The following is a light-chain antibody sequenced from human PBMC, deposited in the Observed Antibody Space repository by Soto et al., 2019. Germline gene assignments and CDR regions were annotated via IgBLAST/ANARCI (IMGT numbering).Light chain of an antibody. CDR2: DNN. Sequence: QSVLPQAPSVSAAPGQKVTISCSGSSSNIGNNYVSWYQQLPGTAPKLLIYDNNKRHSGIPDRFSGSKSGTSATLAITGLQTGDGGAYYCGTWESSLTAWVFGGGTKLTVL. CDR1: SSNIGNNY. CDR3: GTWESSLTAWV. V-gene: IGLV1-51*01. J-gene: IGLJ3*02.